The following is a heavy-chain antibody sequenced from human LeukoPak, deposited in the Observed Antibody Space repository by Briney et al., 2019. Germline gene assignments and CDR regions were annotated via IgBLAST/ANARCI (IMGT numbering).Heavy chain of an antibody. V-gene: IGHV1-8*01. CDR1: GYTFTSYD. Sequence: ASVKVSCKASGYTFTSYDINWVRQATGQGLEWMGWMNPNSGNTGYAQKFQGRVTMTRNTSISTAYMELSSLRSEDTAVYYCARARVVRGVIGYWGQGTLVTVSS. CDR2: MNPNSGNT. J-gene: IGHJ4*02. CDR3: ARARVVRGVIGY. D-gene: IGHD3-10*01.